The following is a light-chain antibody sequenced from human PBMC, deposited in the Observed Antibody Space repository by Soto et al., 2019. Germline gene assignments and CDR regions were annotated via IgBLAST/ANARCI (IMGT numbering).Light chain of an antibody. CDR2: GAS. V-gene: IGKV3-15*01. J-gene: IGKJ3*01. Sequence: EIVFTQSPATLSVSPGARATLSCRASQSVSSNLAWYQQKPGQAPRLLIYGASTRATGIPARFSGSGSGTEFTLTISSLQSEDFAVYYGQQYNNWPPFTFGPGTKVDIK. CDR3: QQYNNWPPFT. CDR1: QSVSSN.